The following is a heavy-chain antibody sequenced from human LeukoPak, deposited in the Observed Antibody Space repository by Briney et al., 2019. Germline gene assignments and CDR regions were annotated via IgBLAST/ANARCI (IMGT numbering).Heavy chain of an antibody. D-gene: IGHD3-22*01. CDR1: GYTFTSYG. J-gene: IGHJ4*02. CDR3: ARVNPYYYDSSGYYEDY. Sequence: ASVKVSCKASGYTFTSYGISWVRQAPGQGLEWIGWISAYNGNTNYAQKLQGRVTMTTDTSTSTAYMELRSLRSDDTAVYYCARVNPYYYDSSGYYEDYWGQGTLVTVSS. V-gene: IGHV1-18*01. CDR2: ISAYNGNT.